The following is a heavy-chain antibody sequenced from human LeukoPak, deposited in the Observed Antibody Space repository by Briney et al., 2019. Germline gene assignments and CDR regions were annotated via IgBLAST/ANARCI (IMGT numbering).Heavy chain of an antibody. CDR1: GFMFNKNW. Sequence: PGGSLRLSCAASGFMFNKNWMSWVRQAPGKGLEWVANIKQDGSEKYYVDSVKGRFTISRDNAKNSLYLQMNSLRAEDTAVYYCARDGGELIAAAGTRWGQGTLVTVSS. CDR3: ARDGGELIAAAGTR. D-gene: IGHD6-13*01. CDR2: IKQDGSEK. J-gene: IGHJ4*02. V-gene: IGHV3-7*01.